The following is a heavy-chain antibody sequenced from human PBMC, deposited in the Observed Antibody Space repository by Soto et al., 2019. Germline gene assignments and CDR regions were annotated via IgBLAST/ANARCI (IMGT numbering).Heavy chain of an antibody. V-gene: IGHV3-33*01. J-gene: IGHJ6*02. CDR1: GFTFSSYG. Sequence: PGGSLRLSCAASGFTFSSYGMHWVRQAPGKGLEWVAVIWYDGSNKYYADSVKGRFTISRDNSKNTLYLQMNSLRAEDTAVYYCARGGLMSYPDYYYGMDVWGQGTTVTVSS. CDR3: ARGGLMSYPDYYYGMDV. D-gene: IGHD3-16*02. CDR2: IWYDGSNK.